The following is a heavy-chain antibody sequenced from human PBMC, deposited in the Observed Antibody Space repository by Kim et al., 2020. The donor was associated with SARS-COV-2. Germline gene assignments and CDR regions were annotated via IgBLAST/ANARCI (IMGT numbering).Heavy chain of an antibody. CDR1: GYTFTGYY. J-gene: IGHJ3*02. CDR3: ARAAYYYDSSGYGGDAFDI. CDR2: INPNSGGT. Sequence: ASVKVSCKASGYTFTGYYMHWVRQAPGQGLEWMGRINPNSGGTNYAQKFQGRVTMTRDTSISTAYMELSRLRSDDTAVYYCARAAYYYDSSGYGGDAFDIWGQGTMVTVSS. D-gene: IGHD3-22*01. V-gene: IGHV1-2*06.